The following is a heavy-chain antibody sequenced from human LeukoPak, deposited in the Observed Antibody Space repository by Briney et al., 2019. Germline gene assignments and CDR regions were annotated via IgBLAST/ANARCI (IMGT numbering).Heavy chain of an antibody. CDR3: ARSPTVVSGYDWIPAYYFDY. V-gene: IGHV4-61*08. Sequence: SETLSLTCTVSGGSISSGDYYWSWIRQPPGKGLEWIGYIYYSGTTNYDPSLKSRVTISVDTSKNQCSLKLSSATAADTAVYYCARSPTVVSGYDWIPAYYFDYWGQGTLVTVSS. CDR1: GGSISSGDYY. CDR2: IYYSGTT. D-gene: IGHD5-12*01. J-gene: IGHJ4*02.